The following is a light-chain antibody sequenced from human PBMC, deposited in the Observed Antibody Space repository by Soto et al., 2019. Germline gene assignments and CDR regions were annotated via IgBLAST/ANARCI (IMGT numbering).Light chain of an antibody. Sequence: QSALTQPASVSGSPGQSITISCTGTSGDIGSYNYVSWYQQLPGKVPKLMIYGVSNRPSGVSNRFSGSKSGNTASLTISGLKAEDEADYYCSSYTFSSTLVVFGGGTKLTV. CDR2: GVS. J-gene: IGLJ2*01. V-gene: IGLV2-14*03. CDR3: SSYTFSSTLVV. CDR1: SGDIGSYNY.